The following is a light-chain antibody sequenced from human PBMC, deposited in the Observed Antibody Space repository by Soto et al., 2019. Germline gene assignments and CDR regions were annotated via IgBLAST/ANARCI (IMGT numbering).Light chain of an antibody. J-gene: IGKJ1*01. CDR3: QQYGSSPPWT. V-gene: IGKV3-15*01. CDR2: GAS. Sequence: EIVLTQSPAALSVYPWQRAPLSCMASQSVSSNLAWYQQKPGQAPRLLIYGASTRATGIPARFSGSGSGTEFTLTISRLEPEDFAVYYCQQYGSSPPWTFGQGGKV. CDR1: QSVSSN.